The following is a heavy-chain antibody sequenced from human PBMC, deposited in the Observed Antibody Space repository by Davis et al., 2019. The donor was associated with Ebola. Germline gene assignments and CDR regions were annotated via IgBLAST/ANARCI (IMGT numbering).Heavy chain of an antibody. CDR2: INSDGSST. D-gene: IGHD3-10*01. J-gene: IGHJ4*02. V-gene: IGHV3-74*01. CDR3: AGEVWSSIDY. CDR1: GFSFSGYW. Sequence: PGGSLRLSCPASGFSFSGYWMHWVRQAPGKGLLWVSRINSDGSSTSYADSVKGRFTISRDNAKNTLYLQMNSLRAEDTAVYYCAGEVWSSIDYWRQGTLVTVSS.